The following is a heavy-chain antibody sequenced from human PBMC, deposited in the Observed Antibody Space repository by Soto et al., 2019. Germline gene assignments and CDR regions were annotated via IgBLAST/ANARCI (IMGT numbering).Heavy chain of an antibody. J-gene: IGHJ4*02. V-gene: IGHV1-18*01. CDR2: ISTYNGNT. CDR1: GYTFTSYG. CDR3: AREMVRGVGSDY. D-gene: IGHD3-10*01. Sequence: QVQLVQSGAEVKKPGASVKVSCKASGYTFTSYGISWVRQAPGQGLEGMGWISTYNGNTKYAQKLQGRVTMTTDTSTSPVYMELRGLRSDDTAVFYCAREMVRGVGSDYWGQGTLVTVSS.